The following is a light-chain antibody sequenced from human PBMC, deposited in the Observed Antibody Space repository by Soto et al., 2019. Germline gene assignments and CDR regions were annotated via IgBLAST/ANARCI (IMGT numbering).Light chain of an antibody. Sequence: DIVMTQSPDSLAVSLGERATINCKSSQSVLYDSNNKNYLAWYQQKPGQPPNLLIYWASTRESGVPDRISGSGSGTDFTLTISSLQAEDVAVYFCQQYYSIPWTFGQGTKLEIK. CDR1: QSVLYDSNNKNY. V-gene: IGKV4-1*01. J-gene: IGKJ2*01. CDR2: WAS. CDR3: QQYYSIPWT.